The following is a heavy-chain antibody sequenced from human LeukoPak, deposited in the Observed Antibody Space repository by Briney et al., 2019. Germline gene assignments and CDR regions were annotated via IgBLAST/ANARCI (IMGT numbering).Heavy chain of an antibody. V-gene: IGHV3-30*04. J-gene: IGHJ6*04. CDR2: ISYDGSNK. CDR3: ARGERPSYYYGMDV. CDR1: GFTFSSYA. Sequence: HSGRSLRLSCAASGFTFSSYAMHWVRQAPGKGLEWVAVISYDGSNKCYADSVKGRFTISRDNSKNTLYLQMNSLRAEDTAVYYCARGERPSYYYGMDVWGKGTTVTVSS. D-gene: IGHD1-1*01.